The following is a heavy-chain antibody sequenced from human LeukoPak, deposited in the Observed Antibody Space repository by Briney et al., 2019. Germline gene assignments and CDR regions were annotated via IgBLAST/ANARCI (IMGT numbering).Heavy chain of an antibody. J-gene: IGHJ4*02. V-gene: IGHV4-39*01. CDR3: ATPDLRNCSGGSCYYFDY. CDR2: IFHSGST. D-gene: IGHD2-15*01. CDR1: GGSISSSSYY. Sequence: PSETLSLTCSVSGGSISSSSYYWGWIRQPPGKGLEWIGGIFHSGSTYHNPSLKSRVTISVDTSKNQFSLKLRSVTAADTAVYYCATPDLRNCSGGSCYYFDYWGQGTLVTVSS.